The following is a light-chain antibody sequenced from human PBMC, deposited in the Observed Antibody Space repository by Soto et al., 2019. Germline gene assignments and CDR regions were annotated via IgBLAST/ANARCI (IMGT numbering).Light chain of an antibody. CDR3: QHRRDCPLT. CDR1: QSVSSY. J-gene: IGKJ4*01. Sequence: EIVLTQSPATLSLSPGERATLSCRASQSVSSYLAWYQQKPGQAPRLLISDASNRANGIPARFSGSGSGPDFPLTLSSLEPEDFAVYYCQHRRDCPLTFGGGTKVEI. CDR2: DAS. V-gene: IGKV3-11*01.